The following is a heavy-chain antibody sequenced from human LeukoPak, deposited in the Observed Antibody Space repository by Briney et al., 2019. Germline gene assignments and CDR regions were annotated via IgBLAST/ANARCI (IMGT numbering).Heavy chain of an antibody. D-gene: IGHD4-23*01. CDR1: GFTFSSYR. V-gene: IGHV3-21*01. Sequence: GGSLRLSCAASGFTFSSYRMNWVRQAPGKGLEWVSSISSSSTYIYYADSVRGRFTISRDNAKNSLYLQMNSLRAEDTAVYYCARAPATVVTPPDSWGQGTLVSVSS. CDR3: ARAPATVVTPPDS. CDR2: ISSSSTYI. J-gene: IGHJ4*02.